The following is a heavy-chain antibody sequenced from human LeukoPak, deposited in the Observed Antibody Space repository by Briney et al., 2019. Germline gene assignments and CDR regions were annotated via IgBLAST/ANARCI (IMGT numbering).Heavy chain of an antibody. J-gene: IGHJ6*02. Sequence: GGSLRLSCAASGFIFSSYAMHWVRQAPGKGLEWVAVISYDGSNKYYADSVKGRFTISRDNSKNTLYLQMNSLRAEDTAVYYCARDYGGYDSIGSAYYYGIDVWGQGTTVTVSS. V-gene: IGHV3-30-3*01. CDR1: GFIFSSYA. CDR2: ISYDGSNK. D-gene: IGHD5-12*01. CDR3: ARDYGGYDSIGSAYYYGIDV.